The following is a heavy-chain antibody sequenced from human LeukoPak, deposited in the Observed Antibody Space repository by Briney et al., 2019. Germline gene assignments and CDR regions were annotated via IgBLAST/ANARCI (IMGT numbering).Heavy chain of an antibody. CDR2: IWYDGSNQ. CDR1: GFTFSNYG. CDR3: ARDLSSSWSPGV. V-gene: IGHV3-33*01. D-gene: IGHD6-13*01. J-gene: IGHJ3*01. Sequence: GGSLRLSCITSGFTFSNYGFHWVRQAPGKGLEWTAAIWYDGSNQYYPDSVKGRFTISRNNSKNTIYLQMNSLRIEDTAMYYCARDLSSSWSPGVWGQGTMVSVSS.